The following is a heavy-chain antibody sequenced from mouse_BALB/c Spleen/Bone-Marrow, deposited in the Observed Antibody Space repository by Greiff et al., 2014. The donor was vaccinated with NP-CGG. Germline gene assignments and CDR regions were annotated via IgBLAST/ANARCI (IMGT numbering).Heavy chain of an antibody. D-gene: IGHD2-4*01. CDR2: ISYSGST. CDR3: ARSSYFDYDGAMDY. Sequence: VQLKESGPGLVKPSQSLSLTCTVTGYSITSDYAWNWIRQFPGNKLEWMGYISYSGSTSYDPSLKSRISITRDTSKNQFFLQLNSLTTEDTATYYCARSSYFDYDGAMDYWGQGTSVTVSS. CDR1: GYSITSDYA. V-gene: IGHV3-2*02. J-gene: IGHJ4*01.